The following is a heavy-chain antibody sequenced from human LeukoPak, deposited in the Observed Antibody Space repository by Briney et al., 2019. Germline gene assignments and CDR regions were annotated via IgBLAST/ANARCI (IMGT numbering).Heavy chain of an antibody. J-gene: IGHJ1*01. CDR1: GFTFSSYA. Sequence: GGSLRLSCAASGFTFSSYAMSWVRQAPGKGLEWVSAISGSGGSTYYADSVKGRFTISRDNSKNTLYLQMNSLRAEDTAVYYCAKDLVAGSYLEYFQYWGQGTLVTVSS. D-gene: IGHD3-10*01. CDR2: ISGSGGST. CDR3: AKDLVAGSYLEYFQY. V-gene: IGHV3-23*01.